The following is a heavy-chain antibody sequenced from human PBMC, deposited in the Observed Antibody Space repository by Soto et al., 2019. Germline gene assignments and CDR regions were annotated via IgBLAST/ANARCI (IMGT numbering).Heavy chain of an antibody. CDR3: ALSETDYYDSSGYQALDY. D-gene: IGHD3-22*01. J-gene: IGHJ4*02. Sequence: EVQLVESGGGLVQPGGSLRLSCAASGFTFSDYWMHWVRQAPGKGLVWVSRISTDGRGTNYADSVKGRFTISRDNAENTLFLQMQNLRADDTAVYYCALSETDYYDSSGYQALDYWGQGTLVTVSS. V-gene: IGHV3-74*01. CDR1: GFTFSDYW. CDR2: ISTDGRGT.